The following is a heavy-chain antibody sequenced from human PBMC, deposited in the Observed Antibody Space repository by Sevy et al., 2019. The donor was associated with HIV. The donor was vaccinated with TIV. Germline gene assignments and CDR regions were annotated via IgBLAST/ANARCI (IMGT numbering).Heavy chain of an antibody. V-gene: IGHV3-23*01. Sequence: GGSLRLSCAASGFTFSSYAMSWVRQAPGKGLEWVSAISGSGGSTYYADSVKARFTIFRDNSKNTLYLQMNSLRAEDTAVYYCAKVIDPDCPMTPFDYYYGMDVWGQGTTVTVSS. D-gene: IGHD3-22*01. J-gene: IGHJ6*02. CDR1: GFTFSSYA. CDR3: AKVIDPDCPMTPFDYYYGMDV. CDR2: ISGSGGST.